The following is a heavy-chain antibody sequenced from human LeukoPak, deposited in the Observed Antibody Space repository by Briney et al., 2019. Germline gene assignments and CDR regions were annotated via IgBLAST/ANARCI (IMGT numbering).Heavy chain of an antibody. Sequence: PGGSLRLSCAASGFTFSSYWMSWVRQAPGKGLEWVANIKQDGSEKYYVDSVKGRFTISRDNAKNSLCLQMNSLRAEDTAVYYCARDGHYDILTGYFDYWGQGTLVTVSS. CDR1: GFTFSSYW. J-gene: IGHJ4*02. V-gene: IGHV3-7*01. CDR2: IKQDGSEK. D-gene: IGHD3-9*01. CDR3: ARDGHYDILTGYFDY.